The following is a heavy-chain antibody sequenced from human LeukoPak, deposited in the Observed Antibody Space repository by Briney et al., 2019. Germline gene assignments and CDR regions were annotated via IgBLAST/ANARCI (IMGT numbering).Heavy chain of an antibody. CDR3: ARQERGYDGSGHRAFDI. CDR1: SGSISSSSYY. CDR2: IYYSGST. J-gene: IGHJ3*02. D-gene: IGHD3-22*01. Sequence: PSETLSLTCAVSSGSISSSSYYWGWIRQPPGKGLEWIGSIYYSGSTHYNPSLKSRVTLSVDTSKNQFSLKLRSVTAADTAVYYCARQERGYDGSGHRAFDIWGQGTMVTISS. V-gene: IGHV4-39*01.